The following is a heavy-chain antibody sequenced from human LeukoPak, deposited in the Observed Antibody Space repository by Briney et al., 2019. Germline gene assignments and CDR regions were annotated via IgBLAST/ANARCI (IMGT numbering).Heavy chain of an antibody. CDR3: ARGYYDFWSGYYSNYYYGMDV. V-gene: IGHV5-51*01. D-gene: IGHD3-3*01. J-gene: IGHJ6*02. CDR1: GNSFTSYW. CDR2: IYPGDSDT. Sequence: GESLKISCKGSGNSFTSYWIGWVRQMPGKGLEWMGIIYPGDSDTRYSPSFQGQVTISADKSISTAYLQWSSLKASDTAMYYCARGYYDFWSGYYSNYYYGMDVWGQGTTVTVSS.